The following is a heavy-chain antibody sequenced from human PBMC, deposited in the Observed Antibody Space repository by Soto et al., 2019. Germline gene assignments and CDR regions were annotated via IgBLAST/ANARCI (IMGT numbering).Heavy chain of an antibody. D-gene: IGHD3-22*01. Sequence: EVQLVESGGGLVQPGGSLRLSCAASGFTVSSNYMSWVRQAPGKGLEWVSVIYSGGSTYYADSVKGRFTISRDNSKNTLYLQMNSLRAEDTAVYYCARETYYYDSSGYYYARDYWGQGTLVTVSS. V-gene: IGHV3-66*01. CDR3: ARETYYYDSSGYYYARDY. CDR1: GFTVSSNY. CDR2: IYSGGST. J-gene: IGHJ4*02.